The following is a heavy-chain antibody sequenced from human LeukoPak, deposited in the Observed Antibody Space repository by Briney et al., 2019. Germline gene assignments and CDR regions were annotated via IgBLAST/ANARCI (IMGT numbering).Heavy chain of an antibody. CDR2: IIPIFGTA. D-gene: IGHD3-9*01. CDR1: GGTFISYA. Sequence: SVKVSCKASGGTFISYAISWVRQAPGQGLEWMGGIIPIFGTANYAQKFQGRVTITADKSTSTAYMELSSLRSEDTAVYYCARVRSLRYFDWPYDYWGQGTLVTVSS. V-gene: IGHV1-69*06. J-gene: IGHJ4*02. CDR3: ARVRSLRYFDWPYDY.